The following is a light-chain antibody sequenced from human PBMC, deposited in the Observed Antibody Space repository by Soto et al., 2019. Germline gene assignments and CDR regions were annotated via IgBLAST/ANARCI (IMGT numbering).Light chain of an antibody. CDR1: SSDVGAYDY. J-gene: IGLJ2*01. CDR3: SSYTSSGSVI. CDR2: DVN. V-gene: IGLV2-14*03. Sequence: QSALTQPASVSGSPGQSIAISCTGTSSDVGAYDYVSWYQQHPGKAPKLMINDVNHRPSGVSNRFSGFKSGNTASLTISGLRAEDEADHYCSSYTSSGSVIFGGGIKGTVL.